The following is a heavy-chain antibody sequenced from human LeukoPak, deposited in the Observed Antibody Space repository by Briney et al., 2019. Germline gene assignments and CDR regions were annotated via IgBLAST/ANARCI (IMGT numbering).Heavy chain of an antibody. CDR3: AKDLNQGLWD. CDR1: GFSFSSYA. J-gene: IGHJ4*02. D-gene: IGHD3-16*01. V-gene: IGHV3-23*01. Sequence: GGSLRLSCVASGFSFSSYATSWVRQAPGKGLEWVSAISGSGGSTYYADSVKGRFTISRDNSKNTLYLQMNSLRAEDTAVYYCAKDLNQGLWDWGQGTLVTVSS. CDR2: ISGSGGST.